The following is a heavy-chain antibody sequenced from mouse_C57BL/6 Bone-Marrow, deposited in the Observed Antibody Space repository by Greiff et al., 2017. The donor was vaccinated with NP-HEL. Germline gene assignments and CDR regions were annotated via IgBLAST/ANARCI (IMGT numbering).Heavy chain of an antibody. CDR2: ISSGGSYT. Sequence: EVQGVESGGDLVKPGGSLKLPCAASGFTFSSYGMSWVRQTPDKRLEWVATISSGGSYTYYPDSVKGRFTISRDNAKNTLYLQMSSLKSEDTAMYYCAREHDGYYGYFDYWGQGTTLTVSS. V-gene: IGHV5-6*01. D-gene: IGHD2-3*01. CDR3: AREHDGYYGYFDY. J-gene: IGHJ2*01. CDR1: GFTFSSYG.